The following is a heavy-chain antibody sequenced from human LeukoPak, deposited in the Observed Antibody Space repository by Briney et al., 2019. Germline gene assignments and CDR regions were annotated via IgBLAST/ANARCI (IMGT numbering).Heavy chain of an antibody. CDR2: ITSRRGTT. J-gene: IGHJ3*02. V-gene: IGHV3-23*01. CDR1: GFSLSTYA. Sequence: PGGSLRLSCAVSGFSLSTYAMTWVRQAPGEGLEWVSSITSRRGTTYYADSVKGRFTSSRDNSKNTLYLQMNSLRAEDTAMYYCAKDPNGDYIGAFDSWGQGIMVTVSS. D-gene: IGHD2-8*01. CDR3: AKDPNGDYIGAFDS.